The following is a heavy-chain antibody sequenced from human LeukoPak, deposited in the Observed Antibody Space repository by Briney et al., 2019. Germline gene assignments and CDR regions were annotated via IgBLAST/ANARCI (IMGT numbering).Heavy chain of an antibody. V-gene: IGHV3-64*01. D-gene: IGHD1-26*01. Sequence: GGSLRLSCAASGFTFSSYAMHWVRQAPGKGLEYVSAISSNGGSTYYANSVKGRFTISRNNSKNTLYLQMGSLRAEDMAVYYCARGWELLGIDYWGQGTLVTVSS. CDR1: GFTFSSYA. CDR3: ARGWELLGIDY. CDR2: ISSNGGST. J-gene: IGHJ4*02.